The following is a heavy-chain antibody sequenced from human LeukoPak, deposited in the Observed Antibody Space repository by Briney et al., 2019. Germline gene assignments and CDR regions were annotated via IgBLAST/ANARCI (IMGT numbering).Heavy chain of an antibody. D-gene: IGHD2/OR15-2a*01. CDR3: ATAYFGRKGFFDY. CDR1: GYTLTELS. V-gene: IGHV1-24*01. J-gene: IGHJ4*02. Sequence: ASVKVSCKVSGYTLTELSMHWVRQAPGKGREWVGGFDPEDGVTIYAQKFQGRVTMTEDTSTDTAYMELSSLGSEDTAVYYCATAYFGRKGFFDYWGQGTLVTVSS. CDR2: FDPEDGVT.